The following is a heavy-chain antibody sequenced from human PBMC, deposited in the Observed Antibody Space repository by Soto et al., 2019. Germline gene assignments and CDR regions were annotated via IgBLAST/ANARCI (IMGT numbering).Heavy chain of an antibody. CDR3: AKCSSYFPSIYGMDV. Sequence: VSSVKVSCKASGYTFTNYGISWVRQAPGQGLEWMGWISAYNGNTNYAQKFQDRGIMTTDRFTSTAYMELRSLRSDDTAVYYCAKCSSYFPSIYGMDVWGQGTTVNV. J-gene: IGHJ6*02. V-gene: IGHV1-18*04. CDR1: GYTFTNYG. D-gene: IGHD6-6*01. CDR2: ISAYNGNT.